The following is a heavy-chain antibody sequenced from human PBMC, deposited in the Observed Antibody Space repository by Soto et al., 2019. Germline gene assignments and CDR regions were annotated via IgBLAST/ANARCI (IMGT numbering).Heavy chain of an antibody. V-gene: IGHV3-48*02. CDR1: GFTFSSYS. Sequence: EVQLVESGGGLVQPGGSLRLSCAASGFTFSSYSMNWVRQAPGKGLEWVSYISSSSSTIYYADSVKGRFTISRDNAKNSLCLQMNSLRDEDTAVYYCARGGRGYSYAHHFDYWGQGTLVTVSS. CDR2: ISSSSSTI. J-gene: IGHJ4*02. CDR3: ARGGRGYSYAHHFDY. D-gene: IGHD5-18*01.